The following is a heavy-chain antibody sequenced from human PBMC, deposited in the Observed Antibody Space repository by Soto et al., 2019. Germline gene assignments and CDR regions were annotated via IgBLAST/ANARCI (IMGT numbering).Heavy chain of an antibody. Sequence: SETLSLTCTFSGGSISAFYWSWIRQPPGKGLEWIGHIYYSGSTNYSPSLKSRVTISIDTSKRQFSLKLRSVTAADTAVYYCARVGSGSYYDFNWFDPWGQGKVVTVSS. CDR2: IYYSGST. CDR1: GGSISAFY. J-gene: IGHJ5*02. D-gene: IGHD1-26*01. V-gene: IGHV4-59*01. CDR3: ARVGSGSYYDFNWFDP.